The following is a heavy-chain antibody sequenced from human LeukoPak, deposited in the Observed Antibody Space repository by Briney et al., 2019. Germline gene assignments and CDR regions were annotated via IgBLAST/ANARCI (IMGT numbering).Heavy chain of an antibody. CDR3: ATAFVVVPAAPLDY. D-gene: IGHD2-2*01. CDR2: FDPEDGET. CDR1: GYTLTGLS. Sequence: ASVKVSCKVSGYTLTGLSMHWVRQAPGKGLEWMGGFDPEDGETIYAQKFQGRVTMTEDTSTDTAYMELSSLRSEDTAVYYCATAFVVVPAAPLDYWGQGTLVTVSS. V-gene: IGHV1-24*01. J-gene: IGHJ4*02.